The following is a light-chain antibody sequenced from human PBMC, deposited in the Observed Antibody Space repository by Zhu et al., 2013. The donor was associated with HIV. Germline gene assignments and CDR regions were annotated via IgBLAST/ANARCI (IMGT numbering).Light chain of an antibody. V-gene: IGKV3-20*01. CDR3: QQYNHWPPIT. CDR2: STS. Sequence: DIVLTQSPGTLSLSPGERATLSCRANQSVSNTYLAWYQQNPGQAPRLLIYSTSIRATGIPDRFSASGSGTDFTLTISRLEPEDFAIYYCQQYNHWPPITFGQGTRLELK. CDR1: QSVSNTY. J-gene: IGKJ5*01.